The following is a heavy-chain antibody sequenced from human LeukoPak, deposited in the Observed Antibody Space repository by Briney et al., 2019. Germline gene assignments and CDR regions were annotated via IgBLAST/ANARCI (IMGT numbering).Heavy chain of an antibody. CDR3: ARVSGDYDRYYYYYMDV. V-gene: IGHV3-7*01. CDR2: IKQNGSEK. CDR1: GFTFSSYW. J-gene: IGHJ6*03. D-gene: IGHD4-17*01. Sequence: GGSLRLSCAASGFTFSSYWMSWVRQAPGKGLEWVANIKQNGSEKYYVDSVKGRFTTSRDNAKNSLYLQMNSLRAEDTAVYYCARVSGDYDRYYYYYMDVWGKGTTVTVSS.